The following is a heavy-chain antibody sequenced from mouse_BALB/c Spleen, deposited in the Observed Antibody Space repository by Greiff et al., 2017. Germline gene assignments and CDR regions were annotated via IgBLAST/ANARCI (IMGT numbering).Heavy chain of an antibody. Sequence: EVKLMESGGGLVQPGGSLRLSCATSGFTFTDYYMSWVRQPPGKALEWLGFIRNKANGYTTEYSASVKGRFTISRDNSQSILYLQMNTRRAEDSATYYCARDNGYYDAMDYWGQGTSVTVSA. J-gene: IGHJ4*01. V-gene: IGHV7-3*02. CDR1: GFTFTDYY. CDR2: IRNKANGYTT. D-gene: IGHD2-2*01. CDR3: ARDNGYYDAMDY.